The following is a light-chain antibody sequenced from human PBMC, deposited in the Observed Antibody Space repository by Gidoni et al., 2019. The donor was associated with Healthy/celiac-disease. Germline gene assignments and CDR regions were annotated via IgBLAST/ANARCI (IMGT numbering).Light chain of an antibody. J-gene: IGKJ3*01. CDR2: GAS. CDR3: QQYGSSPPVT. Sequence: DIVLTQSPGTLSLSPGERATHSCRASQSVSSSYLAWYQQKPGQAPRLLIYGASSRATGIPDRFSGSGSGTDFTLTISRLEPEDFAVYYCQQYGSSPPVTFGPGTKVDIK. V-gene: IGKV3-20*01. CDR1: QSVSSSY.